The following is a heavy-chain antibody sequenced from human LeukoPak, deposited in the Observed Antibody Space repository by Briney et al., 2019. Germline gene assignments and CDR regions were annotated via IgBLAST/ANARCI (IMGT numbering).Heavy chain of an antibody. CDR3: ARAVHYDFWTGYYGYFDY. Sequence: PSETLSLTCTVSGGSISSYYWSWIRQPPGKGLEWIGYIYYSGSTNYNPSLKSRVTISIDTSKNQFSLRLSSVTAADTAVYYCARAVHYDFWTGYYGYFDYWGQGSLVTVSS. D-gene: IGHD3/OR15-3a*01. J-gene: IGHJ4*02. V-gene: IGHV4-59*01. CDR2: IYYSGST. CDR1: GGSISSYY.